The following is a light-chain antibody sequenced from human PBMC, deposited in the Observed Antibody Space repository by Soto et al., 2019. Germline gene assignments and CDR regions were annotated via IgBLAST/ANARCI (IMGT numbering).Light chain of an antibody. V-gene: IGKV1-16*02. CDR1: QDIGYY. J-gene: IGKJ4*01. CDR2: AAS. Sequence: DIQMTPSPPSLSASVGDRVTISCRASQDIGYYVAWLQQKPGKAPKSLIHAASSLQSGVPSKFSGSGSGTDFTLTITSRQPEDFATYYCQQYKTYPLTFGGGTEVEIK. CDR3: QQYKTYPLT.